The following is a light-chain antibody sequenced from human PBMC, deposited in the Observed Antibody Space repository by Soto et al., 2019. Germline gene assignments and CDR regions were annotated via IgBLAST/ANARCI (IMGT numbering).Light chain of an antibody. Sequence: SYELTQPPSVSVSPGQTARITCSGDALPKQYAYWYQQKPGQAPVLVIYKDSERPSGIPERFFGSSSGTTVTLTISGVQAEDEADYYCQSADSSGTYVFGTGTKVT. CDR3: QSADSSGTYV. V-gene: IGLV3-25*02. CDR2: KDS. J-gene: IGLJ1*01. CDR1: ALPKQY.